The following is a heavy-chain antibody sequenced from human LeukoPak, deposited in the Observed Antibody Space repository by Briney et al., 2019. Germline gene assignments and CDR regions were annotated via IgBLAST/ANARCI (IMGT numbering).Heavy chain of an antibody. D-gene: IGHD3-9*01. J-gene: IGHJ4*02. CDR1: GFTFSSYS. Sequence: GGSLRLSCAASGFTFSSYSMNWVRQAPGKGLEWVSSISSSSYIYYADSVKGRFAISRDNAKNSLYLQMNSLRAEDTAVYYCARDFDWLLDYWGQGTLVTVSS. CDR3: ARDFDWLLDY. CDR2: ISSSSYI. V-gene: IGHV3-21*01.